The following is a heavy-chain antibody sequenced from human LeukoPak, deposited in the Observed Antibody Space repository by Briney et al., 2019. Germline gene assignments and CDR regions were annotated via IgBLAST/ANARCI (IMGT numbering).Heavy chain of an antibody. D-gene: IGHD2-15*01. CDR1: GFTFSSYE. CDR3: ARVLWFDG. Sequence: GGSLRLSCAASGFTFSSYEMNWVRQAPGKGLEWVSYISSSGSTIYYADSVKGRFTISRDNTKNSLYLHMNNLRVEDTAVYFCARVLWFDGGGQGTLVTVSS. V-gene: IGHV3-48*03. CDR2: ISSSGSTI. J-gene: IGHJ5*02.